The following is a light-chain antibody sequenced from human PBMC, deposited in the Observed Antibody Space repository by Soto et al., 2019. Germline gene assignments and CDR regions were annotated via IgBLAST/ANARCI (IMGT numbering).Light chain of an antibody. V-gene: IGKV3-15*01. CDR2: GAS. CDR3: QQYSEWPLT. CDR1: QSVRSN. Sequence: EIVMTLSPATLSVSPGERATLSCWASQSVRSNLAWYQQKPGQGPRLLIYGASTRATGIPGRFSGSGSGTEFTLTITNLQSEDFAVYNCQQYSEWPLTFGGGTKVEIK. J-gene: IGKJ4*01.